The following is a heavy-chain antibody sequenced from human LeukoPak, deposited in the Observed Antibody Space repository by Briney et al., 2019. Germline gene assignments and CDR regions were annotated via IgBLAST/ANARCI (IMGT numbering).Heavy chain of an antibody. J-gene: IGHJ4*02. V-gene: IGHV3-15*01. CDR1: VFTVSNAW. D-gene: IGHD1-26*01. CDR3: TTEVGATAKG. Sequence: GGSLRLSCAASVFTVSNAWMIWVRQAPGKGLEWVGRIKTKSEGGTTDCAAPVKGRFTISRDDSKNTLYLQMNSLKSEDTGVYYCTTEVGATAKGWGQGTLVTDSS. CDR2: IKTKSEGGTT.